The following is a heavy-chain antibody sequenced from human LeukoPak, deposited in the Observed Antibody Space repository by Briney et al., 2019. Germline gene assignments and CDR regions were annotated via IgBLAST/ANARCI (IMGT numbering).Heavy chain of an antibody. CDR3: ARDLSYFPFDD. J-gene: IGHJ6*02. D-gene: IGHD2-21*01. CDR1: GFIFRSHG. Sequence: AGGSLRLSCAASGFIFRSHGMNWVRQAPGKGLEWVAGISPDEKKYYVDAVKGRFTISRDNSKNTLYLQMNSLRVEDTAMYYCARDLSYFPFDDWGQGTTVTVSS. CDR2: ISPDEKK. V-gene: IGHV3-33*01.